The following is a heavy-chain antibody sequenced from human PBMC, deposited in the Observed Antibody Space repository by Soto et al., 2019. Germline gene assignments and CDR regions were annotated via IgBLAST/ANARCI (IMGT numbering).Heavy chain of an antibody. V-gene: IGHV1-69*01. D-gene: IGHD3-3*01. CDR3: ARGSIFGVVIHYYYYGMDV. CDR2: IIPIFGTA. Sequence: VKVSCKASGGTFSSYAISWVRQAPGQGLEWMGGIIPIFGTANYAQKFQGRVTITADESTSTAYMELSSLRSEDTAVYYCARGSIFGVVIHYYYYGMDVWGQGXTVTVSS. J-gene: IGHJ6*02. CDR1: GGTFSSYA.